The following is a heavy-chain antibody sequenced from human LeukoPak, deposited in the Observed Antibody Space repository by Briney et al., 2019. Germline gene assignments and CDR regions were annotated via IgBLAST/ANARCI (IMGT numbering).Heavy chain of an antibody. CDR3: ARVICSGGSCRFDY. CDR2: INHSGST. Sequence: SETLSLTCAVYGGSFSGYYWSWIRQPPGKGLEWIGEINHSGSTNYNPSLKSRVTMSVDTSKNQFSLKLSSVTAADTAVYYCARVICSGGSCRFDYWGQGTLVTVSS. D-gene: IGHD2-15*01. V-gene: IGHV4-34*01. CDR1: GGSFSGYY. J-gene: IGHJ4*02.